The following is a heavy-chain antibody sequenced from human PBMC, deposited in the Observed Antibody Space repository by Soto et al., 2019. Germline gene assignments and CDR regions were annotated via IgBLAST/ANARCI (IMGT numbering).Heavy chain of an antibody. Sequence: QVQLVESGGGVVQPGRSLRLSCAASGFTFSSYGMHWVRQAPGKGLEWVAVIWYDGSNKYYADSVKGRFTISRDNSKNTLYLQMNSLRAEDTAVYYCARDPGYCSSTSCCSHYWYFDLWGRGTLVTVSS. D-gene: IGHD2-2*01. CDR3: ARDPGYCSSTSCCSHYWYFDL. V-gene: IGHV3-33*01. J-gene: IGHJ2*01. CDR1: GFTFSSYG. CDR2: IWYDGSNK.